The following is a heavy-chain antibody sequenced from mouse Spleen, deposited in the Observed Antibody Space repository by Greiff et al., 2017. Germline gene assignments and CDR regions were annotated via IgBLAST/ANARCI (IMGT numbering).Heavy chain of an antibody. CDR2: INPSNGRT. CDR3: AALTGTTY. CDR1: GYTFTSYW. V-gene: IGHV1S81*02. D-gene: IGHD4-1*01. J-gene: IGHJ3*01. Sequence: QVQLQQPGAELVKPGASVKLSCKASGYTFTSYWMHWVKQRPGQGLEWIGEINPSNGRTNYNEKFKSKATLTVDKSSSTAYMQLSSLTSEDSAVYYCAALTGTTYWGQGTLVTVSA.